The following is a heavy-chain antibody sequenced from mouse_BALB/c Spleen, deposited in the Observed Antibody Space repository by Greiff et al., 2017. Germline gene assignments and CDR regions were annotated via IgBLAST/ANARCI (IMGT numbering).Heavy chain of an antibody. CDR1: GFSLTSYG. J-gene: IGHJ4*01. CDR2: IWAGGST. Sequence: VNLVESGPGLVAPSQSLSITCTVSGFSLTSYGVHWVRQPPGKGLEWLGVIWAGGSTNYNSALMSRLSISKDNSKSQVFLKMNSLQTDDTAMYYCARGGNYYGSDYYAMDYWGQGTSVTVSS. D-gene: IGHD1-1*01. CDR3: ARGGNYYGSDYYAMDY. V-gene: IGHV2-9*02.